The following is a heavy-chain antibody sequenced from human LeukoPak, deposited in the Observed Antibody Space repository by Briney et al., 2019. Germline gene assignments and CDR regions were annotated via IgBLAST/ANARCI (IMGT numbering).Heavy chain of an antibody. D-gene: IGHD6-19*01. CDR3: AKSRGSGWYASIDS. V-gene: IGHV3-23*01. Sequence: GGSLRLSCAASEFTFSSYAMTWVRQAPGKGLEWVSTISSSGGSTYYADSVKGRFTISRDNSKNTLYLQMNGLRAVDTAVYYCAKSRGSGWYASIDSWGQGTLVTVSS. CDR1: EFTFSSYA. J-gene: IGHJ4*02. CDR2: ISSSGGST.